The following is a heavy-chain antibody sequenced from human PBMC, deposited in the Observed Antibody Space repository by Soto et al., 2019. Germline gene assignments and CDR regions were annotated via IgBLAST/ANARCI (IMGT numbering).Heavy chain of an antibody. J-gene: IGHJ4*01. CDR3: ARGVEMATLSVRYYFDY. Sequence: EVQLVESGGGFVQPGGSLRLSCAASGFTFSISEMTWVRQAPGKGLEWLAFMSYSGNTIYYGDSVRGRFTISRDNARNSLFLQMDSLRSEDTAVYYCARGVEMATLSVRYYFDYWGHGTLVTVSS. D-gene: IGHD2-15*01. V-gene: IGHV3-48*03. CDR2: MSYSGNTI. CDR1: GFTFSISE.